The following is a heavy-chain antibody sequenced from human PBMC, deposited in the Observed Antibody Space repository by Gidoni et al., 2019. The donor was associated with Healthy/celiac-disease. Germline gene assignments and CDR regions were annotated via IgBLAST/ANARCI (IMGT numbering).Heavy chain of an antibody. V-gene: IGHV1-69*02. CDR2: IIPILGIA. CDR3: ARSSYGDYIGYYYGMDV. J-gene: IGHJ6*02. D-gene: IGHD4-17*01. Sequence: QVQLVQSGAEVKKPGSSVKVSCKASGGTFSRYTISWVRQAPGQGLEWMGRIIPILGIANYAQKFQGRVTITADKSTSTAYMELSSLRSEDTAVYYCARSSYGDYIGYYYGMDVWGQGTTVTVSS. CDR1: GGTFSRYT.